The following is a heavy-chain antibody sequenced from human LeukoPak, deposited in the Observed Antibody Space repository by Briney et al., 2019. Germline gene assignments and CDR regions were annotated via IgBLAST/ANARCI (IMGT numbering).Heavy chain of an antibody. D-gene: IGHD2-2*01. Sequence: SETLSLTCAVSGYSISSGYYWGWIQPPPGKGLEWIGSIYHSGSTYYNPSLKSRVTISVDTSKNQFSLKLSSVTAADTAVYYCASSAVVVPAAGWAFDIWGQGTMVTVSS. CDR3: ASSAVVVPAAGWAFDI. V-gene: IGHV4-38-2*01. J-gene: IGHJ3*02. CDR1: GYSISSGYY. CDR2: IYHSGST.